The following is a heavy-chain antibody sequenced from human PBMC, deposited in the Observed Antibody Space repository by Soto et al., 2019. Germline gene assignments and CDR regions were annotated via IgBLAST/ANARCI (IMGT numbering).Heavy chain of an antibody. Sequence: PSEPLSLTCTVSGGSISSGGYYWSWIRQHPGKGLEWIGYIYYSGSTYYNPSLKSRVTIPVDTSKNQFSLKLSSVTAADTAVHYCARAPAYYDILTGYFSVPNNWFDPWGQGTLVTVSS. CDR1: GGSISSGGYY. J-gene: IGHJ5*02. CDR3: ARAPAYYDILTGYFSVPNNWFDP. D-gene: IGHD3-9*01. CDR2: IYYSGST. V-gene: IGHV4-31*03.